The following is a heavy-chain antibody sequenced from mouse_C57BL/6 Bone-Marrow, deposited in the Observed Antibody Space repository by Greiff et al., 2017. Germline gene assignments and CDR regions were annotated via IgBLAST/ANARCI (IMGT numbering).Heavy chain of an antibody. CDR1: GFNIKNTY. Sequence: VQLKQSVAELVRPGASVKLSCTASGFNIKNTYMHWVKQRPEQGLEWIGRIDPANGNTKYAPKFQGKATITADTSSKAAYLQLSSLTSEDTAIYYCARRSYYGYEYFDYWGQGTTLTVSA. D-gene: IGHD2-2*01. CDR2: IDPANGNT. V-gene: IGHV14-3*01. CDR3: ARRSYYGYEYFDY. J-gene: IGHJ2*01.